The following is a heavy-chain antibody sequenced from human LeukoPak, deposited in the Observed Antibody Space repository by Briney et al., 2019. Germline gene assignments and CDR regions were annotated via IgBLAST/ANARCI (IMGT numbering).Heavy chain of an antibody. D-gene: IGHD2/OR15-2a*01. CDR3: ASASGVLIDY. CDR1: GGSISSSSYY. J-gene: IGHJ4*02. Sequence: PSETLSLTCTVSGGSISSSSYYWGWIRQPPGKGLEWIGGIYYSGSTYYNPSLKSRVTISVDTSKNQFSLKLSSVTAADTAVYYCASASGVLIDYWGQGTLVTVSS. CDR2: IYYSGST. V-gene: IGHV4-39*01.